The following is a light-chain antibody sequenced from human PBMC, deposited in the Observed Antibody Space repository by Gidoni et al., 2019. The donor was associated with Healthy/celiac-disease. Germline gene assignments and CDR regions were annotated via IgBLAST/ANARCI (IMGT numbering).Light chain of an antibody. V-gene: IGKV1-6*01. CDR2: AAS. Sequence: AIQMSKTPSSLSASVGARVTITCRACQAIRKDLAWYQPKPGKAPKLLIYAASSLQRGVPSMFSGSGSGTDFTLTLSSLQPEDFVTDYCLQDYNYPYTFGQGTKLEIK. CDR3: LQDYNYPYT. CDR1: QAIRKD. J-gene: IGKJ2*01.